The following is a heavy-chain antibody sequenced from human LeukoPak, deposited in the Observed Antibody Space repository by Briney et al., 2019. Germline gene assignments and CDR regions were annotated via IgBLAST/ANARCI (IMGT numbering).Heavy chain of an antibody. D-gene: IGHD4-17*01. J-gene: IGHJ3*02. CDR3: ARVWDYGDFHAFDI. V-gene: IGHV1-69*13. CDR1: GYTFTSYG. Sequence: SVKVSCKASGYTFTSYGISWVRQAPGQGLEWMGGIIPIFGTANYAQKFQGRVTITADESTSTAYMELSSLRSEDTAVYYCARVWDYGDFHAFDIWGQGTMVTVSS. CDR2: IIPIFGTA.